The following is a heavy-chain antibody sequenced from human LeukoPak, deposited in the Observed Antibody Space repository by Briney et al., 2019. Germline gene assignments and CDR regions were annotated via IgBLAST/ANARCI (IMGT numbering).Heavy chain of an antibody. CDR1: GYSFTSYW. V-gene: IGHV5-51*01. CDR3: ARVPRRGYYDSSGYPPDY. D-gene: IGHD3-22*01. CDR2: IYPGYSDT. J-gene: IGHJ4*02. Sequence: GESLKISCKGSGYSFTSYWIGWLRQMPGKGLEWMGIIYPGYSDTRYSPSFQGQVTISADKSISTAYLQWSSLKASDTAMYYCARVPRRGYYDSSGYPPDYWGQGTLVTVSS.